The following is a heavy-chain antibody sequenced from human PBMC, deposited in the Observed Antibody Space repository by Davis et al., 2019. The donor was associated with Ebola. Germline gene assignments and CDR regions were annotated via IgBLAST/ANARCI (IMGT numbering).Heavy chain of an antibody. D-gene: IGHD2-15*01. Sequence: PGGSLRLSCAASGFIFSSYGMHWVRQAPGKGLEWVAIIWYDGSNKYYADSVKGRFTISRDNSKNTLYLQMNSLIADDTAVYSCARAVLLMEPENDAFDIWGQGTMFTVSS. CDR2: IWYDGSNK. CDR3: ARAVLLMEPENDAFDI. V-gene: IGHV3-33*01. CDR1: GFIFSSYG. J-gene: IGHJ3*02.